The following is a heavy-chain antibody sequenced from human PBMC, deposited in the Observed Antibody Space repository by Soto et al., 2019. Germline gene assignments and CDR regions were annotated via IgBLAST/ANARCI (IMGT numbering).Heavy chain of an antibody. J-gene: IGHJ4*02. V-gene: IGHV3-23*01. CDR1: GFTFSSYA. Sequence: GGSLRLSCAASGFTFSSYAMSWVRQAPGKGLEWVSAISGSGGSTYYADSVKGRFTISRDNSKNTLYLQMNSLRAEDTAVYYCAKPRGGRILTGYPPFFDYWGQGTLVTVSS. CDR3: AKPRGGRILTGYPPFFDY. CDR2: ISGSGGST. D-gene: IGHD3-9*01.